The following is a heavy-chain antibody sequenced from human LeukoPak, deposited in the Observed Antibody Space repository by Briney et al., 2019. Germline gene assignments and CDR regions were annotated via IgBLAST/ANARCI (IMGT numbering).Heavy chain of an antibody. CDR2: INSDGSST. J-gene: IGHJ4*02. CDR3: ARGTGYSVFDY. D-gene: IGHD3/OR15-3a*01. V-gene: IGHV3-74*01. Sequence: GGSLRLSCAASGFTFSSYWMEWVRQVPGKGLVWVSRINSDGSSTSYADSVKGRFTISRDNAKNTLYLQMNSLRAEDTAVYYCARGTGYSVFDYWGQGTLVTVSS. CDR1: GFTFSSYW.